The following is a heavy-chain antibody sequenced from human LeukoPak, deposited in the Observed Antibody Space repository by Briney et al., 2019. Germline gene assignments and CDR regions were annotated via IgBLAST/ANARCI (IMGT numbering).Heavy chain of an antibody. D-gene: IGHD3-9*01. CDR1: GGTSSSNP. J-gene: IGHJ5*01. CDR3: ARDNDIFTGYHNWFDS. V-gene: IGHV1-69*13. Sequence: SVKVSRKGSGGTSSSNPLSWVRQAPGQGLEWMGGIIPIFGTANYAQKFQGRVTITADESTSTAYMELSSLRSEDTAVYYCARDNDIFTGYHNWFDSWGQGTLVTVSS. CDR2: IIPIFGTA.